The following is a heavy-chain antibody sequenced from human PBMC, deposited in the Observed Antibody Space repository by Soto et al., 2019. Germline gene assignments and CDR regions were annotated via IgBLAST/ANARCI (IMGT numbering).Heavy chain of an antibody. D-gene: IGHD1-26*01. Sequence: QVQLVQSGAEVKMPGSSVRVSCKASGGSFSNYAISWVRQAPGQGLEWMGGIIPMFGIGNYAEKFLGRVTITAGESTSTSHMELSSLRSEDTAVYFCARAYRENYFYAMDVWGQGTTVTVSS. CDR2: IIPMFGIG. CDR3: ARAYRENYFYAMDV. J-gene: IGHJ6*02. CDR1: GGSFSNYA. V-gene: IGHV1-69*01.